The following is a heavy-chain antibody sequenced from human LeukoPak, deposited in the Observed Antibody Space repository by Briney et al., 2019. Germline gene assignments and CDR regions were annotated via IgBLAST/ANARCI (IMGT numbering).Heavy chain of an antibody. CDR2: IIPILGIA. J-gene: IGHJ6*02. D-gene: IGHD3-3*01. CDR1: GGTFSSYA. Sequence: ASVKVSCKASGGTFSSYAISWVRQAPGQGLEWMGRIIPILGIANYAQKFQGRVTITADKSTSTAYMELSSLRSEDTAVYYCARDLTISGYVMAVSGQGTTVTVSS. CDR3: ARDLTISGYVMAV. V-gene: IGHV1-69*04.